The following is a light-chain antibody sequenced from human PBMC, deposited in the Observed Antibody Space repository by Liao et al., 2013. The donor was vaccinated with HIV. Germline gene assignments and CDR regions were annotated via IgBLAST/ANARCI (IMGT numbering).Light chain of an antibody. CDR3: QAWDSTIAYV. V-gene: IGLV3-21*01. CDR1: NIGSKT. J-gene: IGLJ1*01. Sequence: SYVLTQPPSVSAAPGQTARITCGGSNIGSKTVHWYQQTPGQAPVLVMSYDDARPSGIPERFSGSNSGNTATLTISRVEAGDEADYYCQAWDSTIAYVFGTGTKVTVL. CDR2: YDD.